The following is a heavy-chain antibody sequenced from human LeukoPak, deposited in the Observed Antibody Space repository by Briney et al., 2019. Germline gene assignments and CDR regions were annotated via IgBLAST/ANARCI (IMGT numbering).Heavy chain of an antibody. J-gene: IGHJ4*02. D-gene: IGHD6-19*01. Sequence: GGSLRLSCAASGFTFSSYAMSWVRQAPGKGLEWVSAISGSGGSTYYADSVKGRFTISRDNSKNTLYLQMNSLRAEDTAVYYCAKDQLPFRGVHSSGWYILDYWGQGTLVTVSS. CDR2: ISGSGGST. CDR1: GFTFSSYA. CDR3: AKDQLPFRGVHSSGWYILDY. V-gene: IGHV3-23*01.